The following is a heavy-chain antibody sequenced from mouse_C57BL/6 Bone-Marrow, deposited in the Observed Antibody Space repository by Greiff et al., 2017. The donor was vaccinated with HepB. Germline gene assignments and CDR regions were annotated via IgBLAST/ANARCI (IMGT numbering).Heavy chain of an antibody. D-gene: IGHD1-1*01. CDR2: ISNGGGST. CDR3: ARLITTVRYYYAMDY. Sequence: EVKLQESGGGLVQPGGSLKLSCAASGFTFSDYYMYWVRQTPEKRLEWVAYISNGGGSTYYPDTVKGRFTISRDNAKNTLYLQMSRLKSEDTAMYYCARLITTVRYYYAMDYWGQGTSVTVSS. CDR1: GFTFSDYY. J-gene: IGHJ4*01. V-gene: IGHV5-12*01.